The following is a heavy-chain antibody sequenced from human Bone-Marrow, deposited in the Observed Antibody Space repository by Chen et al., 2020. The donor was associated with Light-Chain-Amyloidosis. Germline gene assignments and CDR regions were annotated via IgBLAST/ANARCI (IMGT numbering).Heavy chain of an antibody. Sequence: EVQLYQSGPEVRKPGESLKISCKGSGYTFPNYWIGWVRQISGKGLEWMGVIYPDDSYARYSPSFEGQVTISADKSITTAYLQWRSLKASDTAMYYCARRRDGYNFDYWGQGTLVTVSS. D-gene: IGHD5-12*01. CDR1: GYTFPNYW. CDR3: ARRRDGYNFDY. J-gene: IGHJ4*02. V-gene: IGHV5-51*01. CDR2: IYPDDSYA.